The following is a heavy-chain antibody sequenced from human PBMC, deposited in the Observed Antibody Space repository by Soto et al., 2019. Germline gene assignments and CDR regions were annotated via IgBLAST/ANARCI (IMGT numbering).Heavy chain of an antibody. J-gene: IGHJ4*02. D-gene: IGHD6-19*01. CDR3: AKFRGSGSSYFDY. CDR2: IYSGGNT. Sequence: GGSLRLSCATSGFTVSSNYMSWVRQAPGKGLEWVSVIYSGGNTYYADSVRGRFTISRDNSKNTLYLQMNSLRAEDTAVYYCAKFRGSGSSYFDYWGQGTLVTVSS. V-gene: IGHV3-66*01. CDR1: GFTVSSNY.